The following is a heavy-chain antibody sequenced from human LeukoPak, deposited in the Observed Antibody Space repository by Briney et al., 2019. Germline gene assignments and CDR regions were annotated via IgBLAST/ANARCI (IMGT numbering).Heavy chain of an antibody. CDR2: ISSSSSYI. V-gene: IGHV3-21*01. CDR3: ARDGLSRGVSDY. D-gene: IGHD3-10*01. CDR1: GFTFSSYS. Sequence: PGGSLRLSCAASGFTFSSYSMNWARQAPGKGLEWVSPISSSSSYIYYADSVKGRFTISRDNAKNSLYLQMNSLRAEDTAVYYCARDGLSRGVSDYWGQGTLVTVSS. J-gene: IGHJ4*02.